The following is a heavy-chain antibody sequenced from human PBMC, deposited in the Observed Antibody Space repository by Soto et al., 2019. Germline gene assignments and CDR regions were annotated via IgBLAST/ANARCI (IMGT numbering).Heavy chain of an antibody. Sequence: EVQLVESGGGLVKPGGSLRLSCAASGFTFSSYSMNCVRQAPGKGLEWVSSISSSSSYIYYADSVKGRFTISRDNAKNSLYLQMNSLRAEDTAVYYCARGSSYYDSSGYLVDYWGQGTLVTVSS. V-gene: IGHV3-21*01. CDR3: ARGSSYYDSSGYLVDY. J-gene: IGHJ4*02. CDR1: GFTFSSYS. CDR2: ISSSSSYI. D-gene: IGHD3-22*01.